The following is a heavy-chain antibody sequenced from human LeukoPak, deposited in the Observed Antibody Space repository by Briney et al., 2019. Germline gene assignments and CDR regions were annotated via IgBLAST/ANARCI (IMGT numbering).Heavy chain of an antibody. Sequence: SETLSLTCTVSGGSINSSSYYWGWIRQPPGKGLEWIGSIYYSGSTYYNPSLKSRVTISVDTSKNQFSLKLSSVTAADTAVYYCARVGYDILTGYPPDAFDIWGQGTMVTVSS. CDR1: GGSINSSSYY. CDR3: ARVGYDILTGYPPDAFDI. V-gene: IGHV4-39*07. J-gene: IGHJ3*02. D-gene: IGHD3-9*01. CDR2: IYYSGST.